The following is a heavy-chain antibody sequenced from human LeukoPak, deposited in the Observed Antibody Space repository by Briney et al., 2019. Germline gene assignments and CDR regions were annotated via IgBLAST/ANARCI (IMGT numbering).Heavy chain of an antibody. CDR3: AKVQLGIGVDY. CDR1: GFTVSSKY. Sequence: GGSLRLFCAASGFTVSSKYMSWVRQAPGKGLEWVRFTISRDDSKNTLYLQMNSLRAEDTAVYYCAKVQLGIGVDYWGQGTLVTVSS. J-gene: IGHJ4*02. V-gene: IGHV3-53*01. D-gene: IGHD7-27*01.